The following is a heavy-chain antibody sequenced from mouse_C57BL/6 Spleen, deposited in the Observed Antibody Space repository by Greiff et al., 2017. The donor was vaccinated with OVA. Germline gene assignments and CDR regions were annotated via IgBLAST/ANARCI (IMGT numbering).Heavy chain of an antibody. V-gene: IGHV1-15*01. CDR1: GYTFTDYE. D-gene: IGHD2-4*01. J-gene: IGHJ3*01. CDR3: TRCYDYDPWFAY. CDR2: IDPETGGT. Sequence: VKLQQSGAELVRPGASVTLSCKASGYTFTDYEMHWVKQTPVHGLEWIGAIDPETGGTAYNQKFKGKAILTADKSSSTAYMELRSLTSEDSAVYYCTRCYDYDPWFAYWGQGTLVTVSA.